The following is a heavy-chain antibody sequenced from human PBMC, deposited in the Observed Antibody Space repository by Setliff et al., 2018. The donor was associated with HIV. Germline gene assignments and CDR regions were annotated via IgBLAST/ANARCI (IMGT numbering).Heavy chain of an antibody. CDR2: RYYSGST. CDR3: ARLRYGSGIPLDV. Sequence: PSETLSLTCTVSGASISSSTDYWGWIRQSPGKGLEWIGSRYYSGSTYQNPSLKSRVTIPVDTSKNQFSLELSSVTAADTAVYYCARLRYGSGIPLDVWGTGISVT. V-gene: IGHV4-39*01. J-gene: IGHJ6*03. CDR1: GASISSSTDY. D-gene: IGHD3-10*01.